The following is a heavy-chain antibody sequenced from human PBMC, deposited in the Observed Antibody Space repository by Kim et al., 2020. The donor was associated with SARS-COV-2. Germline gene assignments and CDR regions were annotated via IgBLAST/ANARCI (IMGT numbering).Heavy chain of an antibody. D-gene: IGHD6-13*01. CDR2: ISSSGSTI. J-gene: IGHJ6*02. CDR1: GFTFSDYY. V-gene: IGHV3-11*01. Sequence: GGSLRLSCAASGFTFSDYYMSWIRQAPGKGLEWVSYISSSGSTIYYADSVKGRLTISRDNAKNSLYLQMNSLRAEDTAVYYCARVRGAAGPFYYYYYGMDVWGQGTTVTVSS. CDR3: ARVRGAAGPFYYYYYGMDV.